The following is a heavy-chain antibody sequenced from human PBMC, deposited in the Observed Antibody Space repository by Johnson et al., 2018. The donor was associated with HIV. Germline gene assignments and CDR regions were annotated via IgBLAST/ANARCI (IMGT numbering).Heavy chain of an antibody. CDR1: GFTFSSYA. CDR3: AKEAADDAFDI. Sequence: VQLVESGGGVVQPGRSLRLSCAASGFTFSSYAMHWVRQAPGKGLEWVSYISSSGSTIYYADSVKGRFTISRDNAKNSLYLQMNSLRAEDTAVYYCAKEAADDAFDIWGQGTMVTVSS. CDR2: ISSSGSTI. J-gene: IGHJ3*02. D-gene: IGHD6-25*01. V-gene: IGHV3-48*04.